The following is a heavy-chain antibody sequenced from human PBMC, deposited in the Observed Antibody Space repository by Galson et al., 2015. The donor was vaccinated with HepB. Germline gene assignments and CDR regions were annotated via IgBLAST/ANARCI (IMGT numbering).Heavy chain of an antibody. J-gene: IGHJ6*02. D-gene: IGHD3-10*01. CDR2: INAGNGNT. CDR3: ARGIVGSASYNYGMDV. V-gene: IGHV1-3*01. CDR1: GYTLTSYG. Sequence: SVKVSCKASGYTLTSYGISWVRQAPGQRLEWMGWINAGNGNTKYSQKFQGRVTITRDTSASTAYMELSSLRSEDTAVYYCARGIVGSASYNYGMDVWGQGTTVTVSS.